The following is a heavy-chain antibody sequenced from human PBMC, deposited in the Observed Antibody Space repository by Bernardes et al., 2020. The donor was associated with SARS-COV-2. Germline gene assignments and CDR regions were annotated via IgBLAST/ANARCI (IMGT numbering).Heavy chain of an antibody. V-gene: IGHV3-9*01. Sequence: GGSLRLSCAASGFTFDDYAMHWVRQAPGKGLEWVSGISWNSGSIGYADSVKGRFTISRDNAKNSLYLQMNSLRAEDTALYYCATGIAAAGHWYFDLWGRGTLVTVSS. CDR2: ISWNSGSI. CDR1: GFTFDDYA. D-gene: IGHD6-13*01. J-gene: IGHJ2*01. CDR3: ATGIAAAGHWYFDL.